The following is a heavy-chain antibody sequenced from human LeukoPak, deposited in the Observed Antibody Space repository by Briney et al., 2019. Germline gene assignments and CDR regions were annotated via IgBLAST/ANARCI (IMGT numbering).Heavy chain of an antibody. CDR1: ENTFTSYN. CDR2: IKPNRGGT. D-gene: IGHD5/OR15-5a*01. V-gene: IGHV1-2*02. Sequence: ASVKVSCKASENTFTSYNIHWVRQAPGQGLEWMGWIKPNRGGTNYAQKFQGRVTVTWDTSISTVYLELTGLRSDDTAVYYCAILRGYSVSRSSFDSWGQGTLVTVSS. J-gene: IGHJ4*02. CDR3: AILRGYSVSRSSFDS.